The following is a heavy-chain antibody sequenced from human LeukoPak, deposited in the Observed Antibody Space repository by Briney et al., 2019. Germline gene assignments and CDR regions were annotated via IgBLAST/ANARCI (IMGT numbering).Heavy chain of an antibody. D-gene: IGHD3-3*01. V-gene: IGHV3-20*04. CDR2: IDWNGGST. Sequence: GGSLRLSCAASGFTFDDNGMSWVRQAPGEGLEWVSGIDWNGGSTGYADSVKGRFTISRDNSKNTLYLQMNSLRAEDTAVYYCARGFDFWSGYGYYFDYWGQGTLVTVSS. J-gene: IGHJ4*02. CDR1: GFTFDDNG. CDR3: ARGFDFWSGYGYYFDY.